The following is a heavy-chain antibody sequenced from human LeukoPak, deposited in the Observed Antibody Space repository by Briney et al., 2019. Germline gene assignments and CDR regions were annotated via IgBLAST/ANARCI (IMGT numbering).Heavy chain of an antibody. CDR2: IYHSGST. J-gene: IGHJ4*02. Sequence: PSGTLSLTCAVSGGSISSSNWWSWVRQPPGKGLEWIGEIYHSGSTNYNPSLRSRVTISVDKSKNQFSLKLSSVTAADTAVYYCAREVSSYSGSYFLDYWGQGTLVTVSS. D-gene: IGHD1-26*01. CDR1: GGSISSSNW. CDR3: AREVSSYSGSYFLDY. V-gene: IGHV4-4*02.